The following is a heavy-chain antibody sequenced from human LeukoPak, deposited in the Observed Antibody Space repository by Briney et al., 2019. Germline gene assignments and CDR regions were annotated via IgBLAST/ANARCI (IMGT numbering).Heavy chain of an antibody. J-gene: IGHJ1*01. Sequence: RASGKVSCKASGGAFSIYTISWVRQAPGQGLEWMGGIIPIFGTTNYAQRFQGRVTISADESTSTAYMELSSLRSEDTAVYYCASVWFGPTIHGYFQHWGQGTLVTVSS. D-gene: IGHD3-10*01. CDR1: GGAFSIYT. V-gene: IGHV1-69*13. CDR3: ASVWFGPTIHGYFQH. CDR2: IIPIFGTT.